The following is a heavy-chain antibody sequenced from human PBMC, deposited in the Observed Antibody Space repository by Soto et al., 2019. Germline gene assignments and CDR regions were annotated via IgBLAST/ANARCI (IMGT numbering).Heavy chain of an antibody. D-gene: IGHD3-9*01. CDR1: GYTFTSYA. CDR3: ARDTTDYDILTGYSYYFDY. Sequence: ASVKVSCKASGYTFTSYAMHWVRQAPGQRLEWMGWINAGNGNTKYSQKFQGRVTITRDTSASTAYMELSSLRSEDTAVYYCARDTTDYDILTGYSYYFDYWGQGTLVT. CDR2: INAGNGNT. V-gene: IGHV1-3*01. J-gene: IGHJ4*02.